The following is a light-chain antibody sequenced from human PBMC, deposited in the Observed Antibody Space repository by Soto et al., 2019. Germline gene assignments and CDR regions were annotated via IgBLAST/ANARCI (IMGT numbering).Light chain of an antibody. Sequence: QSVLTQPASVSGSPGQSITISCTGTSSDIGAYNFVSWYQQHPGKAPKLMLYDVNIRPSGVSNRFSGSKSGNTASLTISGLQAEDEADYYCCSYAGSRRVFGTGTKLTVL. CDR2: DVN. V-gene: IGLV2-14*03. CDR1: SSDIGAYNF. J-gene: IGLJ1*01. CDR3: CSYAGSRRV.